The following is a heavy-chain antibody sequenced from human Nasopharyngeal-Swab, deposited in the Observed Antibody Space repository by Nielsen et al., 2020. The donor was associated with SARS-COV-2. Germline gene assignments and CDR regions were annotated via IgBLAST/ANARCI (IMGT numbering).Heavy chain of an antibody. J-gene: IGHJ4*02. CDR2: IYPGDSDT. D-gene: IGHD6-25*01. CDR3: ARPLAAASYYFDY. V-gene: IGHV5-51*01. Sequence: GGSLRLSCKVSGYSFIDYWIGWVRQMPGRGLECMGIIYPGDSDTRYNPSFQGQVTISADNSISTAYLQWGSLKASDSAMYYCARPLAAASYYFDYWGQGTLVTVSS. CDR1: GYSFIDYW.